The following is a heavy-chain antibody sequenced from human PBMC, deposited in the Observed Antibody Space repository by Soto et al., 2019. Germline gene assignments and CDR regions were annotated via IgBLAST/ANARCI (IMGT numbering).Heavy chain of an antibody. D-gene: IGHD3-22*01. CDR3: ARDLSATMIVAY. CDR1: GFTFSNYW. V-gene: IGHV3-74*03. Sequence: PGGSLRLSCAASGFTFSNYWMHWVRQAPGKGLEWVSRINSDGSTTTYADSVKGRFTISRDNAKNTLYLQMNSLRAEDMAVYYCARDLSATMIVAYWGQGILVTVS. CDR2: INSDGSTT. J-gene: IGHJ4*02.